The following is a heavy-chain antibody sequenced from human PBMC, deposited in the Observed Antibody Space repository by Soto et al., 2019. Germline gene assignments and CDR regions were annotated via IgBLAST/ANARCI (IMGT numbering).Heavy chain of an antibody. J-gene: IGHJ6*02. CDR3: AKDRVTAASTYYYYGMDV. CDR1: GFTFSSYA. D-gene: IGHD6-13*01. CDR2: ISGSGGST. Sequence: GGSLRLSCAASGFTFSSYAMSWVRQAPGKGLEWVSAISGSGGSTYYADSVKGRFTISRDNSKNTLYLQMNSLRAEDTAVYYCAKDRVTAASTYYYYGMDVWGQGTTVTVSS. V-gene: IGHV3-23*01.